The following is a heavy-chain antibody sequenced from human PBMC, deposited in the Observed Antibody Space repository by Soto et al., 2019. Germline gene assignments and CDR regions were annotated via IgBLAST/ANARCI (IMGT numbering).Heavy chain of an antibody. CDR3: ARHTPAISISEH. CDR2: IYYSGST. CDR1: GGSISSSSYY. V-gene: IGHV4-39*01. J-gene: IGHJ1*01. Sequence: QLQLQESGPGLVKPSETLSLTCTVSGGSISSSSYYWGWIRQPPGKGLEWIGSIYYSGSTYYNPSLKSRVTISVDTSKNQFSLKLSSVTAAETAVYYCARHTPAISISEHWGQGTLVTVSS. D-gene: IGHD2-15*01.